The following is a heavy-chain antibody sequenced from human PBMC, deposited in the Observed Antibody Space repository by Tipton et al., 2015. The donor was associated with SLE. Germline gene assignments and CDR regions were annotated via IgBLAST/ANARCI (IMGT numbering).Heavy chain of an antibody. V-gene: IGHV4-30-4*08. Sequence: LRLSCTVSGGSISSGDYYWSWIRQPPGKGLEWIGYIYYSGSTYYNPSLKSRVTISVDTSKNQFSLKLSSVTAADTAVYYCAGTTGRGGSYYFDYWGQGTLVTVSS. J-gene: IGHJ4*02. CDR1: GGSISSGDYY. D-gene: IGHD3-10*01. CDR3: AGTTGRGGSYYFDY. CDR2: IYYSGST.